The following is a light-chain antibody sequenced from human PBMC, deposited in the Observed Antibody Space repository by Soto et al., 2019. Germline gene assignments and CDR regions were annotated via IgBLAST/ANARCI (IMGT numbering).Light chain of an antibody. CDR2: EVT. V-gene: IGLV2-14*01. Sequence: QSALTQPASVSGSPGQSITISCTGTSSDVGGYNYVSWYQLHPGKAPKLMIYEVTTRPSGISSRFSGSKSGNTASLTISGLQAEDEADYYCVSFAGGTYVFGTGTKLTVL. J-gene: IGLJ1*01. CDR1: SSDVGGYNY. CDR3: VSFAGGTYV.